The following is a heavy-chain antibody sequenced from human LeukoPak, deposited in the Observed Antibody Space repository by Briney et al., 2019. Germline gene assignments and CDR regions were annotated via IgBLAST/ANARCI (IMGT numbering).Heavy chain of an antibody. D-gene: IGHD6-13*01. CDR3: AKAGSWYGSYYFDY. J-gene: IGHJ4*02. CDR1: GYTFDDYA. Sequence: GGPLRLSCAASGYTFDDYAMHWVRQAPGKGLEWVSGISWNSGSIGYADSVKGRFTISRDNAKNSLYLQMNSLRAEDTALYYCAKAGSWYGSYYFDYWGQGTLVTVSS. CDR2: ISWNSGSI. V-gene: IGHV3-9*01.